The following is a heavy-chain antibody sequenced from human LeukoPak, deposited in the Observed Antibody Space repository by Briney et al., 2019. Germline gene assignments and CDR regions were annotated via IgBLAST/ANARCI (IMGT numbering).Heavy chain of an antibody. CDR1: GGSISSGGYS. J-gene: IGHJ4*02. Sequence: PSETLSLTCAVSGGSISSGGYSWSWLRQPPGKGLEWIGYIYHSGSTYYNPSLKSRVTISVDRSKNQFSLKLSSVTAADTAVYYCARGWDYYDSSASGYYFDYWGQGTLVTVSS. CDR3: ARGWDYYDSSASGYYFDY. V-gene: IGHV4-30-2*01. CDR2: IYHSGST. D-gene: IGHD3-22*01.